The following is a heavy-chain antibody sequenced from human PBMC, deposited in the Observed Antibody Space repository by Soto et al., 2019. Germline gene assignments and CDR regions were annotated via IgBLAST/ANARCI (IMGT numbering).Heavy chain of an antibody. CDR2: IIPIFGTA. CDR1: GGTFSRYA. Sequence: GASVKVSCKASGGTFSRYAISWVRHAPGQGLEWMGGIIPIFGTANYAQKFQGRVTITADESTSTAYMELSSLRSEDTAVYYCARDGFSIYAPYDSSGYYFYFCGQGTLVIVSS. J-gene: IGHJ4*02. CDR3: ARDGFSIYAPYDSSGYYFYF. V-gene: IGHV1-69*13. D-gene: IGHD3-22*01.